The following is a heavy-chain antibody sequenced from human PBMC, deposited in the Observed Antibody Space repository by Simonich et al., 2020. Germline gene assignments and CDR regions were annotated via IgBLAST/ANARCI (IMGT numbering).Heavy chain of an antibody. Sequence: QVQLVQSGAEVKKPGASVKVSCKASGYTFTGDYMHWVRQAPGKGFEWTGRVNPNSGGTNNEQKLQMRVTMTRDTSISQAYMGLSRRRADDTAVYYCARDGGNCSGGSCYWYFDLWGRGTLVTVSS. D-gene: IGHD2-15*01. J-gene: IGHJ2*01. CDR3: ARDGGNCSGGSCYWYFDL. CDR1: GYTFTGDY. V-gene: IGHV1-2*06. CDR2: VNPNSGGT.